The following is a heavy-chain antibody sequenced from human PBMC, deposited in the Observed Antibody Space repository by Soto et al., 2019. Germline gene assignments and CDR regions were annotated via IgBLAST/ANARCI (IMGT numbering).Heavy chain of an antibody. CDR3: ARGYHGCNYGY. Sequence: ASETLSLTCAVYGGSFSGYYWSWIRQTPGKGLEWIGEINHSGGTNYNPSLKSRVTISVDTSKNQFSLRLSSVTAADTAVYYCARGYHGCNYGYWGQGTLGTVSS. J-gene: IGHJ4*02. CDR1: GGSFSGYY. V-gene: IGHV4-34*01. CDR2: INHSGGT. D-gene: IGHD5-12*01.